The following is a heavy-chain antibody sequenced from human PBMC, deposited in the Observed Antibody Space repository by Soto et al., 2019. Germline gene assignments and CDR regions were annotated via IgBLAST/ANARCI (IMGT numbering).Heavy chain of an antibody. Sequence: SLRLSCAASGFTFSDYYMSWIRQAPGKGLEWVSYISSSGSTIYYADPVKGRFTISRDNAKNSLYLQMNSLRAEDTAVYYCARATGTTSPIDYWGQGTLVTVSS. CDR3: ARATGTTSPIDY. CDR2: ISSSGSTI. CDR1: GFTFSDYY. J-gene: IGHJ4*02. V-gene: IGHV3-11*01. D-gene: IGHD1-7*01.